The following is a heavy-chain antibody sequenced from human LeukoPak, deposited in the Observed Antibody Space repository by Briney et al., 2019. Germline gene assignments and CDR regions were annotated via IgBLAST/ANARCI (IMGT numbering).Heavy chain of an antibody. CDR1: GFSFSSYG. CDR2: ISYDGSNK. D-gene: IGHD6-13*01. V-gene: IGHV3-30*18. CDR3: AKEGPYSSSWYINGMDV. Sequence: GRSLRLSCAASGFSFSSYGMQWVRQAPGKGLEWVAVISYDGSNKYYADSVKGRFTISRDNSKNTLYMQMNSLRAEDTAVYYCAKEGPYSSSWYINGMDVWGQGTTVTVSS. J-gene: IGHJ6*02.